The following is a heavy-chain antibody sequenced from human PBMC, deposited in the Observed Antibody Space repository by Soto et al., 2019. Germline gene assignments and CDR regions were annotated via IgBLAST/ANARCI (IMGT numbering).Heavy chain of an antibody. V-gene: IGHV3-30-3*01. Sequence: LRLSCAASGFTFSSYAMHWVRQAPGKGLEWVAVISYDGSNKYYADSVKGRFTISRDNSKNTLYLQMNSLRAEDTAVYYCARSVPLAGQWLVRGMDYWGQGTLVTFSS. CDR2: ISYDGSNK. J-gene: IGHJ4*02. CDR3: ARSVPLAGQWLVRGMDY. D-gene: IGHD6-19*01. CDR1: GFTFSSYA.